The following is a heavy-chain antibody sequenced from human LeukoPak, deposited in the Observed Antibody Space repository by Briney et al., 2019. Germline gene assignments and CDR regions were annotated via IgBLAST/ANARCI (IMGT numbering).Heavy chain of an antibody. D-gene: IGHD3-22*01. V-gene: IGHV3-23*01. CDR1: GFTLSTYA. CDR2: TSSSDAGT. Sequence: GGSLRLSCAASGFTLSTYAMSWVRQTPGKCLEWVAATSSSDAGTYHADSVRGRFTISRDNSKNTLYLQMNSLRAEDTAVYYCARDPRGPTTYDSNGRDSLDYWGQGTLVTVSS. CDR3: ARDPRGPTTYDSNGRDSLDY. J-gene: IGHJ4*02.